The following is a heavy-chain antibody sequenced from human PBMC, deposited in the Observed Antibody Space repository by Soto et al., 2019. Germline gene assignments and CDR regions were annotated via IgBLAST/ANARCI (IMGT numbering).Heavy chain of an antibody. V-gene: IGHV1-2*02. D-gene: IGHD2-8*01. CDR2: INPNSGGT. CDR3: ARDRTKMVYAIYGY. J-gene: IGHJ4*02. CDR1: GYTFTGYY. Sequence: QVQLVQSGAEVKKPGASVKVSCKASGYTFTGYYMHWVRHAPGQGLEWMGWINPNSGGTNYAQKFQGRVNMTRDTSISTAYMELSRLRSDDTAVYDCARDRTKMVYAIYGYWGQGTLVTVSS.